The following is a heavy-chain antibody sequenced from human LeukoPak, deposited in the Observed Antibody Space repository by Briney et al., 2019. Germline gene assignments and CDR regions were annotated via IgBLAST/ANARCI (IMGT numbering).Heavy chain of an antibody. J-gene: IGHJ4*02. CDR3: ARLGVLGSGWYTHRYYFDY. CDR2: IYPGDSDT. V-gene: IGHV5-51*01. D-gene: IGHD6-19*01. CDR1: GYRFTSYW. Sequence: GESLKISCKGSGYRFTSYWIGWVRQMPGKGLEWMGIIYPGDSDTRYSPSFQGQVTISADKSISTAYLQWSSLKASDTAMYYCARLGVLGSGWYTHRYYFDYWGQGTLVTVSS.